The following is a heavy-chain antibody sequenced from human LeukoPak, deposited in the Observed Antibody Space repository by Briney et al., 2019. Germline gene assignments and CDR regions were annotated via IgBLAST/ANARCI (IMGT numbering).Heavy chain of an antibody. CDR1: GFTFSSYA. Sequence: GGSLRLSCAASGFTFSSYAMSWVRQAPGKGLEWVSAISGSGGSTYYADSVKGRFTISRDSSKNTLSLQMNSLRAEDTAVYYCAKDLQANWFDPWGQGTLVTVSS. J-gene: IGHJ5*02. CDR3: AKDLQANWFDP. V-gene: IGHV3-23*01. CDR2: ISGSGGST.